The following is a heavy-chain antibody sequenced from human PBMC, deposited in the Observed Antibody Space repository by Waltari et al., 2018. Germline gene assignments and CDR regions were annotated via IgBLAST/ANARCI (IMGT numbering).Heavy chain of an antibody. CDR3: AKGGRDWGPHFDY. CDR1: GFRFSTYA. V-gene: IGHV3-23*01. D-gene: IGHD7-27*01. CDR2: MSATAYAT. J-gene: IGHJ4*02. Sequence: EVQLLASGGGQVSPGGSLRLSCGTSGFRFSTYAMTWVRQSTEKVLRWVSAMSATAYATYYAESVKGRFTVSRDQSKSTLYLQMNSLTFEDTAVYYCAKGGRDWGPHFDYWGQGIPVIVSS.